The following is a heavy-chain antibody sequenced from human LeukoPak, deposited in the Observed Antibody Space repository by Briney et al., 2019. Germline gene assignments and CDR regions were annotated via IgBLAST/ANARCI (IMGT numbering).Heavy chain of an antibody. CDR3: AKDTEIVGATTNDY. CDR2: IYSDNT. V-gene: IGHV3-53*01. CDR1: GFTVSSNS. J-gene: IGHJ4*02. D-gene: IGHD1-26*01. Sequence: GGSLRLSCTVSGFTVSSNSMSWVRQAPGKGLEWVSFIYSDNTHYSDSVKGRFTISRDNSKNTLYLQMNSLRAEDTAVYYCAKDTEIVGATTNDYWGQGTLVTVSS.